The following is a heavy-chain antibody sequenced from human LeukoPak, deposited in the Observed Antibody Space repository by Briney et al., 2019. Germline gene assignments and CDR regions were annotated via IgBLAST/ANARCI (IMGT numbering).Heavy chain of an antibody. D-gene: IGHD2-15*01. J-gene: IGHJ4*02. CDR2: IIPIFGTA. CDR1: GGTFSSYA. V-gene: IGHV1-69*13. CDR3: ARDRGYCSGGSCYFYYFDY. Sequence: SVKVSCKASGGTFSSYAISWVRQAPGQGLEWMGGIIPIFGTANYAQKFQGRVTITADESTSTAYMELSSLRSEDMAVYYCARDRGYCSGGSCYFYYFDYWGQGTLVTVSS.